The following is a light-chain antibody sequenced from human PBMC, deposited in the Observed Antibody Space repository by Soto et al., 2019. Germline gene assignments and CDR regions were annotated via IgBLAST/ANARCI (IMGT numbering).Light chain of an antibody. V-gene: IGLV1-47*01. J-gene: IGLJ1*01. Sequence: QSVLTQPPSASGTPGQKVTISCSGSSSNIGDNYVYWHQQLPGTAPKLLIYRNNQRPSGVPDRFSGSKSGTSASLAISGLRSEDEADYYCAAWDDSLSGYVFGPGTEVTVL. CDR1: SSNIGDNY. CDR2: RNN. CDR3: AAWDDSLSGYV.